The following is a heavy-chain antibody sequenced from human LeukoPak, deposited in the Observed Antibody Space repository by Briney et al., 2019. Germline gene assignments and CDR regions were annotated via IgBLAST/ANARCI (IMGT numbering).Heavy chain of an antibody. CDR2: VNHSGST. J-gene: IGHJ4*02. CDR3: ARSLRTPFDY. V-gene: IGHV4-38-2*02. CDR1: GYSISSGYY. D-gene: IGHD2-2*01. Sequence: SETLSLTCTVSGYSISSGYYWSWIRQPPGKGLEWIGEVNHSGSTNYNPSLKSRVTISVDTSKNQFSLKLSSVTAADTAVYYCARSLRTPFDYWGQGTLVTVSS.